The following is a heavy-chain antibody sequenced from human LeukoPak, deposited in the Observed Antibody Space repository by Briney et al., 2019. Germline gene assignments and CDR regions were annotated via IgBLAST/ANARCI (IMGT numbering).Heavy chain of an antibody. CDR3: ARDLGPYDSSGYGLDY. Sequence: AGGSLRLSCAASGFTFSSYGMHWVRQAPGKGLEWVAVIWYDGSNKYYADSVKGRFTISRDNSKNTLYLQMNSLRAEDTAVYYCARDLGPYDSSGYGLDYWGQGTLVTVSS. CDR2: IWYDGSNK. V-gene: IGHV3-33*08. J-gene: IGHJ4*02. CDR1: GFTFSSYG. D-gene: IGHD3-22*01.